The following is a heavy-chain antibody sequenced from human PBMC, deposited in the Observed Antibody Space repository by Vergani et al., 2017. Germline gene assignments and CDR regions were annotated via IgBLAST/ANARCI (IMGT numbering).Heavy chain of an antibody. CDR2: INPSGGST. J-gene: IGHJ1*01. CDR1: GYTFTSYY. V-gene: IGHV1-46*03. D-gene: IGHD2-15*01. CDR3: ARDVLVVVVAATPWGYFQH. Sequence: QVQLVQSGAEVKKPGASVKVSCKASGYTFTSYYMHWVRQVPGQGLEWMGIINPSGGSTSYAQKFQGRVTMTRDTSTSTVYMELSSLRSEDTAVYYCARDVLVVVVAATPWGYFQHWGQGTLVTVSS.